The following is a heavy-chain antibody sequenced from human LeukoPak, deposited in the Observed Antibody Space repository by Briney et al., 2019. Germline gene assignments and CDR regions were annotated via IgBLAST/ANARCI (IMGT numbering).Heavy chain of an antibody. D-gene: IGHD3-10*01. CDR2: ITSGVGIT. Sequence: PGGPLRLSCAASGFTFSNYGMNWVRQAPGKGLEWVSIITSGVGITYYEDSVKRRFTISRDNSKNTLYLQMNRLRAEDTAVYYCAKGDYYDFDYWGQGTLVTVSS. J-gene: IGHJ4*02. V-gene: IGHV3-23*01. CDR3: AKGDYYDFDY. CDR1: GFTFSNYG.